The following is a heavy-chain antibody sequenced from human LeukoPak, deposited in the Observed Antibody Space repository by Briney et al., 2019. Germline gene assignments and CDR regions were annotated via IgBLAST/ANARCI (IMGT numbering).Heavy chain of an antibody. J-gene: IGHJ4*02. CDR2: IYYSGST. CDR1: GGSIRSYY. CDR3: ARTGSTVTILYPFDH. Sequence: SETLSLTCTVSGGSIRSYYWSWIRQPPGKGLEWIGYIYYSGSTNYNPSLKSRVSISVDTSKNKFSLKLSSVTAADTAVYYCARTGSTVTILYPFDHWGQGTLVTVSS. D-gene: IGHD4-17*01. V-gene: IGHV4-59*01.